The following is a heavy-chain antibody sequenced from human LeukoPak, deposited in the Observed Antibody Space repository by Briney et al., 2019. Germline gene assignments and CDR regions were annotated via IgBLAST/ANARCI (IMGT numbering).Heavy chain of an antibody. J-gene: IGHJ4*02. Sequence: QPGGSLRLSCAASGFTFSTYWMHWVRQAPGKGLVWVARIKGDGSSTIYADSVKGRFTISRDNSKNTLYLQTSSLRVEDTAVYYCARASTTVPNLLDHWGRGTLVTVSS. CDR1: GFTFSTYW. V-gene: IGHV3-74*01. CDR2: IKGDGSST. D-gene: IGHD4-17*01. CDR3: ARASTTVPNLLDH.